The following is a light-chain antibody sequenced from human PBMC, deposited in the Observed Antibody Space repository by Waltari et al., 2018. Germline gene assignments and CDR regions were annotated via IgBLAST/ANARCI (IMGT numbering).Light chain of an antibody. CDR2: RNT. Sequence: QAGLTQPPSVSKGLRQTATLTCTGNPKTVGDDGAYWLQQHQGHPPKVLSYRNTHRPSGISEKFSASRSGNTAYLTISGLQPEDEADYYCSAWDGSLNTWLFGGGTKLTVL. CDR1: PKTVGDDG. J-gene: IGLJ3*02. CDR3: SAWDGSLNTWL. V-gene: IGLV10-54*04.